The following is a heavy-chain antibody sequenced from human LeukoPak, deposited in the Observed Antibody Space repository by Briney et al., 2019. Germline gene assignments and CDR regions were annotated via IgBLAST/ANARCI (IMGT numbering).Heavy chain of an antibody. Sequence: PSETLSLTCTVSNDSISNYYWSWIRQPPGKGLEWIAYIDYRGSTTNNPSLKSRVTISVDTSKNQFSLKLSSVTAADTAVYYCASSYYDFWSGYYNENWFDPWGQGTLVTVSS. CDR1: NDSISNYY. V-gene: IGHV4-59*01. CDR3: ASSYYDFWSGYYNENWFDP. D-gene: IGHD3-3*01. J-gene: IGHJ5*02. CDR2: IDYRGST.